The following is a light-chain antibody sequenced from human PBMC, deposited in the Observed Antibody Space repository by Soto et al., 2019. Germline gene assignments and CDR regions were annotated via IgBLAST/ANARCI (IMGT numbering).Light chain of an antibody. Sequence: EIVLTQSPGTLSLSPGERATLTCRASQSVSSYLAWYQQKAGQAPRLLIYDASNRATGIPARFSGSGSGTDFTLTISSLEPEDFAVYYCQQRSNWPLTFGGGTKVDIK. CDR3: QQRSNWPLT. CDR2: DAS. CDR1: QSVSSY. J-gene: IGKJ4*01. V-gene: IGKV3-11*01.